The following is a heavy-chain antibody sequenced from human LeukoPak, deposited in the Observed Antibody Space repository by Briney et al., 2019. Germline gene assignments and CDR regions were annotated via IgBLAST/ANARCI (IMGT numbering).Heavy chain of an antibody. CDR1: GFTFSNYG. CDR2: IRYDGSDK. V-gene: IGHV3-30*02. D-gene: IGHD3-3*01. CDR3: AKGQLFGDY. J-gene: IGHJ4*02. Sequence: GGSLRLSCAASGFTFSNYGMHWVRQAPGKGLEWVAFIRYDGSDKYYADSVKGRFTISRDNSKNTRYIQMNSLRVEDTAMYYCAKGQLFGDYWGQGTLVTVSS.